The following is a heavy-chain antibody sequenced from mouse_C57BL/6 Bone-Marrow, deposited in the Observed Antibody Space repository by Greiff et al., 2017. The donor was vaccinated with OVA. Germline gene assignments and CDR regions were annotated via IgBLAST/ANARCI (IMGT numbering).Heavy chain of an antibody. J-gene: IGHJ3*01. CDR3: ATYDYDGFAY. D-gene: IGHD2-4*01. CDR1: GFSLTSYA. Sequence: QVQLKESGPGLVAPSQSLSITCTVSGFSLTSYAIRWVRQPPGKGLEWLGVIWTGGGKNYNSALKSRLSISKDNSKSQVFLKMNSLQTDDTARYYCATYDYDGFAYWGQGTLVTVSA. CDR2: IWTGGGK. V-gene: IGHV2-9-1*01.